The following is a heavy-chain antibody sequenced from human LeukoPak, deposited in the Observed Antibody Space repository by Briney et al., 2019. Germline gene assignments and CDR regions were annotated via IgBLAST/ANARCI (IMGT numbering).Heavy chain of an antibody. CDR3: AKDQSPKWGSGERYFDS. CDR2: MRSDGSDI. J-gene: IGHJ4*02. D-gene: IGHD7-27*01. CDR1: GFTFNTYG. Sequence: GGSLRLSCEAPGFTFNTYGMHWVRQAPGKGLEWVAVMRSDGSDIYYADSVKGRFTISRDNSKNTLYLQMNSLRAEDTTVYYCAKDQSPKWGSGERYFDSWGQGTLVTVSS. V-gene: IGHV3-33*03.